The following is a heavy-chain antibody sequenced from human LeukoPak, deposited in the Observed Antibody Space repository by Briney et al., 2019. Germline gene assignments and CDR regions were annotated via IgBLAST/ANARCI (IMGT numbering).Heavy chain of an antibody. CDR3: ARGKVVVAATLFDY. J-gene: IGHJ4*02. D-gene: IGHD2-15*01. Sequence: GGSLRLSCAASGLTVSSNYMSWVRQAPGKGLEWVSVIYSDGSTDYADSVKDRFTISRDNAKNSLYLQMNSLRAEDTAVYYCARGKVVVAATLFDYWGQGTLVTVSS. V-gene: IGHV3-53*01. CDR1: GLTVSSNY. CDR2: IYSDGST.